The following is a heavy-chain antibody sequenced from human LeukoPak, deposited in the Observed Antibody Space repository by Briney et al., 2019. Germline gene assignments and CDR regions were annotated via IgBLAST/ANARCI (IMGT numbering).Heavy chain of an antibody. V-gene: IGHV3-30*18. D-gene: IGHD3-22*01. Sequence: GGSLRLSCAASGFTFSSYSMNWVRQAPGKGLEWVAVISYDGSNKYYADSVKGRFTISRDNSKNTLYLQMNSLRAEDTAVYYCAKDQETYDSSGYYYWGQGTLVTVSS. CDR2: ISYDGSNK. CDR1: GFTFSSYS. CDR3: AKDQETYDSSGYYY. J-gene: IGHJ4*02.